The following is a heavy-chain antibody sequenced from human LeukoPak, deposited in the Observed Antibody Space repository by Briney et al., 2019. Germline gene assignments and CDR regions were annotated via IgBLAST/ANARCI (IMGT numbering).Heavy chain of an antibody. CDR3: ARDFRSGDAFDI. D-gene: IGHD3-3*01. CDR2: INPSGGST. CDR1: GGTFSSYA. V-gene: IGHV1-46*01. Sequence: ASVKVSCKASGGTFSSYAISWVRQAPGQGLEWMGIINPSGGSTSYAQKFQGRVTMTRDTSISTAYMELSRLRSDDTAVYYCARDFRSGDAFDIWGQGTMVTVSS. J-gene: IGHJ3*02.